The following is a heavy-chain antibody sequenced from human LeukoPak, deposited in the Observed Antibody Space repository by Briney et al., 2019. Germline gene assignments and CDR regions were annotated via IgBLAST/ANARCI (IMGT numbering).Heavy chain of an antibody. J-gene: IGHJ4*02. Sequence: GGSLRLSCAASGFSFDDYGLTWVRQAPGKGLEWVSGINWNGDSTDYADSVKGRFTISRDNAKNSLYLQMNSLRAEDTALYYCARDLRVVITGSFDSWGQGALVTVSS. CDR3: ARDLRVVITGSFDS. CDR1: GFSFDDYG. V-gene: IGHV3-20*04. D-gene: IGHD3-22*01. CDR2: INWNGDST.